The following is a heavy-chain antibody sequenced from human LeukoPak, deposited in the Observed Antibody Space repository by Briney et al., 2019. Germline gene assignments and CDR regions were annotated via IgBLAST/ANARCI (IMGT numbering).Heavy chain of an antibody. CDR1: GYTFSSHG. CDR3: AKVTVCFGCYFDF. CDR2: INGAGDNT. Sequence: GGSLRLSCSASGYTFSSHGLTWVRQAPGKGLEWVSTINGAGDNTRYAETVKGRFAISRDNSKNTLYLHMSDLRAEDTAIYYCAKVTVCFGCYFDFWGQGALVTVSS. V-gene: IGHV3-23*01. J-gene: IGHJ4*02. D-gene: IGHD3-16*01.